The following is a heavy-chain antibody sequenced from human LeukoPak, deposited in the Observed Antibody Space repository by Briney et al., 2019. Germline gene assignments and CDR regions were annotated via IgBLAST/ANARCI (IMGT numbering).Heavy chain of an antibody. CDR3: ARESKWFGELCAFDI. D-gene: IGHD3-10*01. V-gene: IGHV3-21*01. CDR2: ISSSSSYI. J-gene: IGHJ3*02. Sequence: GGSLRLSCAASGFTFSSYSMNWVRQAPGKGLEWVSSISSSSSYIYYADSVKGRFTISGDNAKNSLYLQMNSLRAEDTAVCYCARESKWFGELCAFDIWGQGTMVTVS. CDR1: GFTFSSYS.